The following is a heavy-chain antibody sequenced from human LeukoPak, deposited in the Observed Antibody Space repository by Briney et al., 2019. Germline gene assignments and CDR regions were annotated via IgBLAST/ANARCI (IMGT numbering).Heavy chain of an antibody. CDR3: ARCIAAAGTYYYYMDV. D-gene: IGHD6-13*01. CDR2: ISSSGSTI. V-gene: IGHV3-11*04. CDR1: GFTFSDYY. J-gene: IGHJ6*03. Sequence: GGSLRLSCAASGFTFSDYYMSWIRQAPGKGLEWVSYISSSGSTIYYADSVKGRFTISRDNAKNSLYLQMNSLRAEDTAVYYCARCIAAAGTYYYYMDVWGKGTTVTISS.